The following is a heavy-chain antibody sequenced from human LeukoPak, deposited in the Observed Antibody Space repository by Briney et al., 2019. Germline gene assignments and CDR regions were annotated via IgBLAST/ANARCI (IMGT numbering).Heavy chain of an antibody. CDR1: GGSISTYY. D-gene: IGHD3-10*01. Sequence: SETLSLTCTVSGGSISTYYWTWIRQPPGKGLEWIGYIYFSGSTIYNPSLKSRVTISVDTSKNQFSLKLSSVTAADTAVYYCATGGSDAFDIWGQGTMVTVSS. CDR2: IYFSGST. J-gene: IGHJ3*02. CDR3: ATGGSDAFDI. V-gene: IGHV4-59*01.